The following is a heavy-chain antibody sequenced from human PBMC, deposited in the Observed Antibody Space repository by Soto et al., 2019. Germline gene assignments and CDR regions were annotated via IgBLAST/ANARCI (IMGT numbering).Heavy chain of an antibody. J-gene: IGHJ5*02. CDR3: ARDGACSGGSCYSSWFDP. Sequence: ASETLSLTCTVSGGSISSYYWSWIRQPPGKGLEGIGYIYYSGSTNYNPSLKSRVTISVDTSKNQFSLKLSSVTAADTAVYYCARDGACSGGSCYSSWFDPWGQGTLVTAPQ. CDR2: IYYSGST. CDR1: GGSISSYY. D-gene: IGHD2-15*01. V-gene: IGHV4-59*01.